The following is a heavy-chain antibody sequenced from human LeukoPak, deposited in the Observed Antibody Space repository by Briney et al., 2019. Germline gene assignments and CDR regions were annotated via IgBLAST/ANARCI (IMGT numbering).Heavy chain of an antibody. Sequence: SETLSLTCAVYGGSFSGYYWSWIRQPPGKGLEWIGEINHSGSTNYNPSLKSRVTISVDTSKNQFSLKLSSVTAADTAVYYCARAGSEYNWNNQSPYDMDVWGQGTTVTVSS. D-gene: IGHD1/OR15-1a*01. CDR3: ARAGSEYNWNNQSPYDMDV. J-gene: IGHJ6*02. CDR2: INHSGST. V-gene: IGHV4-34*01. CDR1: GGSFSGYY.